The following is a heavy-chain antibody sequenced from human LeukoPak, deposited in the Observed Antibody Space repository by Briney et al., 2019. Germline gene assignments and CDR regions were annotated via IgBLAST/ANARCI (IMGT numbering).Heavy chain of an antibody. D-gene: IGHD2-15*01. CDR3: AKDRRSGGSCSDY. CDR1: GFTFSSYA. J-gene: IGHJ4*02. V-gene: IGHV3-23*01. CDR2: ISGNGDIT. Sequence: PGGSLTLSCAASGFTFSSYAMSWVRQAPGKGLEWVSTISGNGDITYYADSVKGRLTISRDNYKNTLYLQMNSLSAADTAVYYCAKDRRSGGSCSDYRGQGTMVTVSS.